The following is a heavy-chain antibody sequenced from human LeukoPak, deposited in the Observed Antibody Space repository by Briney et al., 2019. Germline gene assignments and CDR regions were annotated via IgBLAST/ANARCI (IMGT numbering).Heavy chain of an antibody. V-gene: IGHV3-49*03. D-gene: IGHD3-16*01. CDR3: ARESSWGYFDY. CDR2: IRSKAYGGTT. Sequence: GGSLRLSCTASGFTFGGHGMSWFRQAPGKGLEWVGFIRSKAYGGTTEYAASVKGRFIISRDDSKSIAHLQMNSLKIEDTAVYYCARESSWGYFDYWGQGTLVTVSS. J-gene: IGHJ4*02. CDR1: GFTFGGHG.